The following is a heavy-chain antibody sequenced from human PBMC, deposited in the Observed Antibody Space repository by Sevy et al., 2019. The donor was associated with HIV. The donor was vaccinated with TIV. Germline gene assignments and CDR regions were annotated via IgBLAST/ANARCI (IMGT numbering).Heavy chain of an antibody. CDR1: GGTFSSYA. D-gene: IGHD2-2*01. Sequence: ASVKVSCKASGGTFSSYAISWVRQAPGQGLAWMGGIIPIFGTANYAQKFQGRVTITADKSTSTAYMELSSLRSEDTAVYYCARGVGYCSSTSCYARNWFDPWGQGTLVTVSS. J-gene: IGHJ5*02. CDR2: IIPIFGTA. CDR3: ARGVGYCSSTSCYARNWFDP. V-gene: IGHV1-69*06.